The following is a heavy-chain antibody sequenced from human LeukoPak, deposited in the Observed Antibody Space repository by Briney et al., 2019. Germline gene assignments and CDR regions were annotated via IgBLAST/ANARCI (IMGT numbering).Heavy chain of an antibody. CDR2: ISSSGSDI. V-gene: IGHV3-48*03. D-gene: IGHD6-19*01. Sequence: TGGSLRLSCAASGFTFSNYEMHWVRQAPGKGLEWVSYISSSGSDIYYADSVKGRFTLSRDNAKNSLYLQMNSLRAEDTAVYYCAKPISGSSGWDAFDIWGQGTMVTVSS. CDR3: AKPISGSSGWDAFDI. J-gene: IGHJ3*02. CDR1: GFTFSNYE.